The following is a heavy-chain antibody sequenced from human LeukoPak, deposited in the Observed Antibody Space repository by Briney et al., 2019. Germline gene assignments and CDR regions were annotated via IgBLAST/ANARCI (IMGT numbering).Heavy chain of an antibody. CDR2: ISTSSIYI. J-gene: IGHJ6*03. CDR1: GFIFSSYS. CDR3: ARDYDRYYMDV. Sequence: GGSLRLSCAVSGFIFSSYSMNWVRQAPGKGLEWVSSISTSSIYIYYADSVKGRFTISRDNAKNSLYLQMNSLRAEDTAVYYCARDYDRYYMDVWGKGTTVTVSS. V-gene: IGHV3-21*01. D-gene: IGHD3-3*01.